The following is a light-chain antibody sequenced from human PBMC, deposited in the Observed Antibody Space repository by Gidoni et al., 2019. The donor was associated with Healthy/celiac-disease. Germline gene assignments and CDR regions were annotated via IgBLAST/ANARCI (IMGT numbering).Light chain of an antibody. J-gene: IGKJ1*01. CDR2: GAS. V-gene: IGKV3-15*01. CDR1: QSVSSN. CDR3: QQYNNWPRT. Sequence: EIVMTQSPATLSVSPGERATLSCRASQSVSSNLAWYQQKPGQAPRLLIYGASTRANGIPARFSGSGSGTELTLTISSLQSEDFAVYYCQQYNNWPRTFXXXTKVEIK.